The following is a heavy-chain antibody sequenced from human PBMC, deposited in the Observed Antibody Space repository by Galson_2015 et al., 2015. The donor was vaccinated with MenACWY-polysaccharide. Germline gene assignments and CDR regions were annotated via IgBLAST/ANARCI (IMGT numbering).Heavy chain of an antibody. D-gene: IGHD2-2*01. V-gene: IGHV3-30-3*01. CDR1: GFTFSNYA. J-gene: IGHJ4*02. CDR3: ARDWGAVVPTAIGFSFNY. Sequence: SLRLSCAASGFTFSNYAMHWVRQAPGKGLDWVAVISYDGSNKYFADSVKGRFTISSDNSKNTLYLQMNSLRAEDTAVYYCARDWGAVVPTAIGFSFNYWGQGTLVTVSS. CDR2: ISYDGSNK.